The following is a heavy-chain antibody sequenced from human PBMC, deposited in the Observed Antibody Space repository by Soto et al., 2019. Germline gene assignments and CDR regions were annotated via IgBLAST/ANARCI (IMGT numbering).Heavy chain of an antibody. D-gene: IGHD3-10*01. J-gene: IGHJ5*02. CDR2: ISASGGST. Sequence: GGSLRLSCAASGFTFSSFAMTWVRQVPGMGLEWVSGISASGGSTHYADSVKGRFTVSRDDSKSTLYLQMSGLRVDDTALYYCAKDAVAYNGEWDWFDLWGQGTLVTVSS. CDR3: AKDAVAYNGEWDWFDL. CDR1: GFTFSSFA. V-gene: IGHV3-23*01.